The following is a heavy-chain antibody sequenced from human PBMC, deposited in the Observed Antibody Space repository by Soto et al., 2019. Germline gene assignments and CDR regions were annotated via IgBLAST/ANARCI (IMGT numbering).Heavy chain of an antibody. V-gene: IGHV3-7*01. CDR1: GFTFSSYW. Sequence: GGSLRLSCAASGFTFSSYWMSWVRQAPGKGLEWVANIKQDGSEKYYVDSVKGRFTISRDNAKNSLHLQRNSLRAEDTAVYYCARAHDYIWGTLFDPWGQGTLVTVSS. CDR3: ARAHDYIWGTLFDP. J-gene: IGHJ5*02. CDR2: IKQDGSEK. D-gene: IGHD3-16*01.